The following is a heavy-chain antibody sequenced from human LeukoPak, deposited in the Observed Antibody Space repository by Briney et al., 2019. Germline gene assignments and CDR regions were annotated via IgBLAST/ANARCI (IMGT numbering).Heavy chain of an antibody. CDR1: GGTFNNSA. CDR2: IMPLFGTA. J-gene: IGHJ4*02. CDR3: ARSGNYDFWSD. Sequence: ASVKVSCKTSGGTFNNSAISWVRQAPGQGLEWLGGIMPLFGTAGYAQKFQGRVTITKDESTRTVYLELTSLTSDDTAVYYCARSGNYDFWSDWGQGTLVTVSS. V-gene: IGHV1-69*05. D-gene: IGHD3-3*01.